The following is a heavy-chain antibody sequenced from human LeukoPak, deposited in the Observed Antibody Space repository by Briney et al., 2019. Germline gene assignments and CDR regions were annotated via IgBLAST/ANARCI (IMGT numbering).Heavy chain of an antibody. CDR2: INPNSGGT. CDR3: ARTNPHLSGYTTFDY. V-gene: IGHV1-2*02. CDR1: GYTFTGYY. Sequence: ASVKVSCKASGYTFTGYYIHWVRQAPGQGLEWMGWINPNSGGTNYAQKLQGRVTMTTDTSTSTAYMELRSLRSDDTAVYYCARTNPHLSGYTTFDYWGQGTLVTVSS. J-gene: IGHJ4*02. D-gene: IGHD5-12*01.